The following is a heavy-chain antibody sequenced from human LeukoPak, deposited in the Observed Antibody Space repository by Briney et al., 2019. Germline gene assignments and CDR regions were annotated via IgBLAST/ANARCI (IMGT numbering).Heavy chain of an antibody. J-gene: IGHJ6*02. D-gene: IGHD2-2*01. V-gene: IGHV3-74*01. Sequence: PGGSLRLSCAASGFTFSSYWMHWVRQAPGKGLVWVSRINSDGSSTSYADSVKGRFTISRDNAKNTLYLQMNSLRAEDTAVYYCARDQGVSAAMEADYYYGMDVWGQGTTVTVSS. CDR2: INSDGSST. CDR3: ARDQGVSAAMEADYYYGMDV. CDR1: GFTFSSYW.